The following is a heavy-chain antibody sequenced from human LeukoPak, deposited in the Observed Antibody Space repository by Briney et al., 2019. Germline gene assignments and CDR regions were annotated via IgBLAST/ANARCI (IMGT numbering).Heavy chain of an antibody. CDR3: VIHLVYYGSGSSAY. D-gene: IGHD3-10*01. CDR2: FDPKNDEI. J-gene: IGHJ4*01. V-gene: IGHV1-24*01. Sequence: ASVKVSCKVSGYTLTELSMHWVRQAPGKGLEWMGGFDPKNDEIIYAQKFQGRVTMTEDTSTDTVYMELSSLRSEDTAVYYCVIHLVYYGSGSSAYWGQGTQVTVSS. CDR1: GYTLTELS.